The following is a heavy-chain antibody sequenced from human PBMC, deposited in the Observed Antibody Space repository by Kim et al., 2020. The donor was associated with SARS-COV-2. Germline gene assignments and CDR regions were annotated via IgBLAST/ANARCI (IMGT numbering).Heavy chain of an antibody. V-gene: IGHV1-2*04. CDR2: GT. CDR3: ARGVDYFDY. Sequence: GTNYAQNFQGWVTMTRDTSISTAYMELSRLRSDDTAVYYCARGVDYFDYWGQGTLVTVSS. D-gene: IGHD2-15*01. J-gene: IGHJ4*02.